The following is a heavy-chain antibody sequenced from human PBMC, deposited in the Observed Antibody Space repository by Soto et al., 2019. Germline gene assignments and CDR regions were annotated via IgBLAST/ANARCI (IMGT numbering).Heavy chain of an antibody. V-gene: IGHV4-59*01. CDR3: ARASYYSDSFGYFLDS. Sequence: AETCLTCTVSGGSISPYYWSWIRQTPGKGLEWIAYIYYSGSTNYNPSLKSRVTISVDTSKNQCSLKLSSVTAADTAVYYCARASYYSDSFGYFLDSWGQGTRVTVS. J-gene: IGHJ4*02. CDR2: IYYSGST. CDR1: GGSISPYY. D-gene: IGHD3-22*01.